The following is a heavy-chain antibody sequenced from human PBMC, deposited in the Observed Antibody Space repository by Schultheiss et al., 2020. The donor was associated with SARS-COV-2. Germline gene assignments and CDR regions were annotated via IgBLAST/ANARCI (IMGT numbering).Heavy chain of an antibody. CDR2: ISWNSGSI. V-gene: IGHV3-9*01. J-gene: IGHJ4*02. D-gene: IGHD2-8*01. CDR3: ARDTYRANGVSPDY. CDR1: GFTFDDYA. Sequence: GGSLRLSCAASGFTFDDYAMHWVRQAPGKGLEWVSGISWNSGSIGYADSVKGRFTISRDNAKNSLYLQMNSLRAEDTAVYYCARDTYRANGVSPDYWGQGTLVTVSS.